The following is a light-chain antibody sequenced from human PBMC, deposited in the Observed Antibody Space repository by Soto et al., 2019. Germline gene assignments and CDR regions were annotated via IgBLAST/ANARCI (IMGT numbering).Light chain of an antibody. CDR2: GAS. Sequence: EIGVNQSPGTLSLSTGERATLSCRASQSVTSSYLAWYQQKPGQAPRLLIYGASSRATGIPDRFSGSGSGTDFTLTISRLEPEDFAVYYCQPYNNWPLTFGGGTKVDIK. J-gene: IGKJ4*01. CDR1: QSVTSSY. V-gene: IGKV3-20*01. CDR3: QPYNNWPLT.